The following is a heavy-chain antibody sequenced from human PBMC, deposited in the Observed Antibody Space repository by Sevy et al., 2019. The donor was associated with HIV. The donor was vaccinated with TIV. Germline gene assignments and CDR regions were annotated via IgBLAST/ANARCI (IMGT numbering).Heavy chain of an antibody. CDR3: ARPTSTKASGRSSWSYYGMDV. CDR1: GGSFSGYY. Sequence: SETLSLTCAVYGGSFSGYYWSWIRQPPGKGLEWIGEINHSGSTNYNPSLKSRVTISVDTSKNQFSLKLSSVTAADTAVYYCARPTSTKASGRSSWSYYGMDVWGQGTTVTVSS. CDR2: INHSGST. J-gene: IGHJ6*02. V-gene: IGHV4-34*01. D-gene: IGHD6-13*01.